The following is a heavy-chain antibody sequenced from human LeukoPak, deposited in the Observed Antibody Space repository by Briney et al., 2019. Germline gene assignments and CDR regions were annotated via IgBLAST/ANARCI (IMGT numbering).Heavy chain of an antibody. CDR3: ARAPSGCGGTCAFDY. J-gene: IGHJ4*02. CDR1: GGSTSNSF. CDR2: IYTDGST. D-gene: IGHD2-15*01. V-gene: IGHV4-4*07. Sequence: SETLSLTCTVSGGSTSNSFWSWIRQPAGKGLGWIGRIYTDGSTNSNPSLRSRLTMSLDTSKNQFSLKLTSVTAADTAVYFCARAPSGCGGTCAFDYWGQGTLVTVSS.